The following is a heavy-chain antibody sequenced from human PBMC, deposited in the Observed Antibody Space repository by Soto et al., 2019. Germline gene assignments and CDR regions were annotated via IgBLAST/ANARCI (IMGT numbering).Heavy chain of an antibody. V-gene: IGHV3-23*01. CDR1: GFTFSNCV. CDR2: ITTNGHT. J-gene: IGHJ4*02. D-gene: IGHD6-13*01. Sequence: EVHLLESGGVLVQPGESLRLSCETSGFTFSNCVMTWLRQPPGKRLEWVSVITTNGHTDYADSVKGRFTISRDNSKNTVHPQMNSLRAEDTAVYYCAKCLLNGRWYAADWGQGTLVNGSS. CDR3: AKCLLNGRWYAAD.